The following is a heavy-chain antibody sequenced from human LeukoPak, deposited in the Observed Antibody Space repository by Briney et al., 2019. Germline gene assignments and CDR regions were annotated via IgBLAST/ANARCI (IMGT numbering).Heavy chain of an antibody. J-gene: IGHJ4*02. CDR3: ARHASPDIVIVPAATFDY. CDR2: IYHSGRT. CDR1: DYSTNSGHY. V-gene: IGHV4-38-2*01. Sequence: SETLSLTCAVSDYSTNSGHYWGWIRQPPGKGLGWIGSIYHSGRTYYNPSLKSRVTTSVDTSKNQFSLKLTSVTAADTAVYYCARHASPDIVIVPAATFDYWGQGTLVTVSS. D-gene: IGHD2-2*01.